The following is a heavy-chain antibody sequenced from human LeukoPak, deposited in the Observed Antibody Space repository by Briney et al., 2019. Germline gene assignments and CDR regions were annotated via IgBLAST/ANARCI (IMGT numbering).Heavy chain of an antibody. CDR1: GGSISSYY. CDR3: ARISSWNYGMDV. CDR2: IYYSGST. Sequence: SETLSLTCTVSGGSISSYYWSWIRQTPGKGLEWIGYIYYSGSTNYNPSLKSRVTISVDTSKNQFSLKLSSVTAADTAVYYCARISSWNYGMDVWGQGTTVTVSS. V-gene: IGHV4-59*01. J-gene: IGHJ6*02. D-gene: IGHD3-3*01.